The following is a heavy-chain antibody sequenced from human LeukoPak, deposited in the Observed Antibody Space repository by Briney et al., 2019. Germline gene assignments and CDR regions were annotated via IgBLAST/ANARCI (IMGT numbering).Heavy chain of an antibody. CDR3: ARDDYYDSSGYYPTFDY. Sequence: GRSLRLSCAASGFTFSSYAMHWVRQAPGKGLEWVAVISYDGSNKYYADSVKGRFTISRDNSKNTLYLQVNSLRAEDTAVYYCARDDYYDSSGYYPTFDYWGQGTLVTVSS. D-gene: IGHD3-22*01. V-gene: IGHV3-30-3*01. CDR1: GFTFSSYA. CDR2: ISYDGSNK. J-gene: IGHJ4*02.